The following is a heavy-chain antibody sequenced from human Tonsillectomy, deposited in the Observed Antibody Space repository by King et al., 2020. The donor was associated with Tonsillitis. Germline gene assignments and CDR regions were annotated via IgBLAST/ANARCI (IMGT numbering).Heavy chain of an antibody. CDR1: GFTVSSNY. V-gene: IGHV3-53*01. CDR2: IYGGGGT. CDR3: ARGSMVWDQNIYYFDY. Sequence: VQLVESGGGLIQPGGSLRLSCAASGFTVSSNYMTWVRQAPGKGLEWVSVIYGGGGTYYAESVKGRGTISRDASKNTLYLQMNSLRAEDTAVYYCARGSMVWDQNIYYFDYWGQGTLVTVSS. J-gene: IGHJ4*02. D-gene: IGHD3-10*01.